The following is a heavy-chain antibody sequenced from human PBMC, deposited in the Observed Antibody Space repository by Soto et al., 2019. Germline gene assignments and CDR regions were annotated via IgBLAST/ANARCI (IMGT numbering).Heavy chain of an antibody. CDR1: GFTFRNAW. CDR2: IKSKTDGGTT. V-gene: IGHV3-15*07. CDR3: TTLALAARGFDY. D-gene: IGHD6-6*01. J-gene: IGHJ4*02. Sequence: PGGSPRLSSASLGFTFRNAWMKWVRQAPWKGLEWGGRIKSKTDGGTTDYVAPVKGRFTISRDDSKKTLYLQMNSLKTEDTAVYYCTTLALAARGFDYWRQGTLVTVSS.